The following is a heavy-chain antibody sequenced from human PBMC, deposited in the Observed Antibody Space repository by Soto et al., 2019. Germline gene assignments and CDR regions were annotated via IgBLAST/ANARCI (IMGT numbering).Heavy chain of an antibody. CDR3: PKDTFGGWDS. Sequence: GGSLRPSCTASEITLNIYWMHWIRQAPGKGLVWVSRINPESTTLTYADSVTGRFTISRDSAKNTLYLQMNGLSAEDTAIYYCPKDTFGGWDSWGQGTPATVSS. CDR2: INPESTTL. J-gene: IGHJ1*01. D-gene: IGHD2-21*02. CDR1: EITLNIYW. V-gene: IGHV3-74*01.